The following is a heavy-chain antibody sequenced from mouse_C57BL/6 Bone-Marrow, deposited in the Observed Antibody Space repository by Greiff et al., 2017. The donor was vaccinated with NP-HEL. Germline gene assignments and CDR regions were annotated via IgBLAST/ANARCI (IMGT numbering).Heavy chain of an antibody. CDR2: INPSNGGT. CDR3: AKAFYASFAY. D-gene: IGHD1-1*01. V-gene: IGHV1-53*01. CDR1: GYTFTSYW. J-gene: IGHJ3*01. Sequence: VQLQQSGTELVKPGASVKLSCKASGYTFTSYWMHWVKQRPGQGLEWIGTINPSNGGTNSNEKFKSKATLTVDKSSSTAYMQLICLTSEDSAVYYCAKAFYASFAYWGQGTLVTVSA.